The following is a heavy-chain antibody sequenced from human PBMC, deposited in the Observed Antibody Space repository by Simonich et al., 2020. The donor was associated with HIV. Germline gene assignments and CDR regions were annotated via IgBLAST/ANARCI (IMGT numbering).Heavy chain of an antibody. CDR1: GGSISSSNYH. J-gene: IGHJ6*03. CDR2: IDYRGST. CDR3: ARVGGGSGWLHYYYYYMDV. D-gene: IGHD6-19*01. Sequence: QLQLQESGPGLVKPSETLSLTCTVSGGSISSSNYHWGWIRQPPGKGLEWIGSIDYRGSTYYTPSLKSRVTISVDTSKNQFSLRLSSVTAADTAVYYCARVGGGSGWLHYYYYYMDVWGKGTTVTVSS. V-gene: IGHV4-39*01.